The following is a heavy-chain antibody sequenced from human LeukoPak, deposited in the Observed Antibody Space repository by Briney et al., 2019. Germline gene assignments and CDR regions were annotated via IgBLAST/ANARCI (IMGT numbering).Heavy chain of an antibody. D-gene: IGHD3-10*01. CDR2: ISSSSSYI. Sequence: PGGSLRLSCAASGFTFSSYSMNWVRQAPGKGLEWVSSISSSSSYIYYADSVKGRFTISRDNAKNSLYLQMNSLRAEDTAVYYCARDNVLPYYMDVWGKGTTVTISS. J-gene: IGHJ6*03. V-gene: IGHV3-21*01. CDR1: GFTFSSYS. CDR3: ARDNVLPYYMDV.